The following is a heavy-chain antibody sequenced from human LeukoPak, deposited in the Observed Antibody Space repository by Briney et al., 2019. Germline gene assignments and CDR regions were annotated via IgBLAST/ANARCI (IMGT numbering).Heavy chain of an antibody. Sequence: GGSLRLSCAASGFTFSSYSMNWVRQAPGKGLEWVSYISGSSSTIYYADSVKGRFTISRANAKNSLYLQMNSLRAEDTAVYYCARGGYYFDYWGQGTLVTVSS. D-gene: IGHD2-15*01. CDR3: ARGGYYFDY. J-gene: IGHJ4*02. CDR1: GFTFSSYS. CDR2: ISGSSSTI. V-gene: IGHV3-48*01.